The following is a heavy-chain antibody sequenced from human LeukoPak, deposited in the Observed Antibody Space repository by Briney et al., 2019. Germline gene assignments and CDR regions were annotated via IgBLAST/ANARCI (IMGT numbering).Heavy chain of an antibody. CDR2: ISGDGGST. D-gene: IGHD4-17*01. V-gene: IGHV3-43*02. J-gene: IGHJ4*02. CDR1: GFTFDDYA. Sequence: GGFLRLSCAASGFTFDDYAMHWVRQAPGKGLEWVSLISGDGGSTYYADSVKGRFTISRDNSKNSLYLQMNSLRTEDTALYYCAKDTTVTTLGSAFDYWGQGTLVTVSS. CDR3: AKDTTVTTLGSAFDY.